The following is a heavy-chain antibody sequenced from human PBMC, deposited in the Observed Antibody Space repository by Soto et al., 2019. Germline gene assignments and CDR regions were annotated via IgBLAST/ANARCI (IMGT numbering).Heavy chain of an antibody. CDR3: ARTYCSSTSCYSVYAFDI. CDR1: GYTLTELS. V-gene: IGHV1-24*01. CDR2: FDPEDGET. J-gene: IGHJ3*02. Sequence: ASVKVSCKVSGYTLTELSMHWVRQAPGKGLEWMGGFDPEDGETIYAQKFQGRVTMTEDTSTDTAYMELSSLRSEDTAVYYCARTYCSSTSCYSVYAFDIWGQGTMVTVSS. D-gene: IGHD2-2*01.